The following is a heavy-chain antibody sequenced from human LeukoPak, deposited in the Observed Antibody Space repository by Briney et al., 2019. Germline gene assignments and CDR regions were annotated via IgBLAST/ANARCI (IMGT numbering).Heavy chain of an antibody. CDR2: IYYGGST. CDR1: GGSISSYY. V-gene: IGHV4-59*08. Sequence: SETLSLTCTVSGGSISSYYWSWIRQPPGKGLEWIGYIYYGGSTNYNPSLKSRVTISVDTSKNQFSLKLSSVTAADTAVHYCARHARKTHYDFWSGPLFDYWGQGTLVTVSS. CDR3: ARHARKTHYDFWSGPLFDY. J-gene: IGHJ4*01. D-gene: IGHD3-3*01.